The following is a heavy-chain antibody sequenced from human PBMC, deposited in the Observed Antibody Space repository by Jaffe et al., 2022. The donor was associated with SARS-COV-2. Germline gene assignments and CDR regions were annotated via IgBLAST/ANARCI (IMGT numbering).Heavy chain of an antibody. V-gene: IGHV3-9*01. CDR2: ISWNSVSI. CDR3: AKDMGSYYGSGSYSP. D-gene: IGHD3-10*01. J-gene: IGHJ5*02. CDR1: GFTFNDYA. Sequence: EVQLVESGGGLVQPGRSLRLSCSASGFTFNDYAMHWVRQSPGKGLEWVSGISWNSVSIVYADSVKGRFTISRDNAKNSLYLQMNSLRAEDTALYYCAKDMGSYYGSGSYSPWGQGTLVTVSS.